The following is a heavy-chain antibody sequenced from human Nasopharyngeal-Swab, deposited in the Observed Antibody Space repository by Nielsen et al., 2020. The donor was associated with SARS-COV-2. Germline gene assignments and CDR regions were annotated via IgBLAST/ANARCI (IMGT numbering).Heavy chain of an antibody. CDR2: IYYSGST. Sequence: SETLSLTCAVYGGSFSSYYWGWIRQPPGKGLEWIGYIYYSGSTNYNPSLKSRVTISVDTSKNQFSLKLSSVTAADTAVYYCARADYYDRYYYFDYWGQGTLATVSS. CDR1: GGSFSSYY. J-gene: IGHJ4*02. D-gene: IGHD3-22*01. CDR3: ARADYYDRYYYFDY. V-gene: IGHV4-59*01.